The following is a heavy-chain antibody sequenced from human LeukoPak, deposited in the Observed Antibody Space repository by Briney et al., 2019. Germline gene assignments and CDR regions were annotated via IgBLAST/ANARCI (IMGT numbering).Heavy chain of an antibody. D-gene: IGHD3-22*01. CDR3: ARGMYYDSEDY. Sequence: SETLSLTCTVSGGSISSGGYYWSWIRQHPGKGLEWIGYIYYSGSTYYNPSLKSRVTISVDTSKNQFSLKLSSVTAADTAVCYCARGMYYDSEDYWGQGTLVTVSS. J-gene: IGHJ4*02. CDR1: GGSISSGGYY. V-gene: IGHV4-31*03. CDR2: IYYSGST.